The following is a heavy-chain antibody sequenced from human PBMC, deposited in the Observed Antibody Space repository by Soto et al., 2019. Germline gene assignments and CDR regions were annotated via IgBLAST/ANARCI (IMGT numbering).Heavy chain of an antibody. J-gene: IGHJ6*02. V-gene: IGHV3-48*02. CDR3: ARVLRSWPYYYYGMDV. CDR1: GFTFSIYS. Sequence: PGGSLRLSCAASGFTFSIYSMNWVRHAPGKGLEWVSYISSSSSTIYYADSVKGRFTISRDNAKNSLYLQMNSLRDEDTAVYYCARVLRSWPYYYYGMDVWGQGTTVTVSS. D-gene: IGHD2-15*01. CDR2: ISSSSSTI.